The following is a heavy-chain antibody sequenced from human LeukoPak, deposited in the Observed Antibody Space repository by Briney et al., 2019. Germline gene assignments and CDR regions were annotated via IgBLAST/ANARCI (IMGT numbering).Heavy chain of an antibody. CDR2: IIPILGIA. J-gene: IGHJ4*02. V-gene: IGHV1-69*04. Sequence: GGSLRLSCAASGFTFSSYAISWVRQAPGQGLEWMGRIIPILGIANYAQKFQGRVTITADKSTSTAYMELSSLRSEDTAVYYCARPYYYDSSGYHYWGQGTLVTVSS. CDR1: GFTFSSYA. D-gene: IGHD3-22*01. CDR3: ARPYYYDSSGYHY.